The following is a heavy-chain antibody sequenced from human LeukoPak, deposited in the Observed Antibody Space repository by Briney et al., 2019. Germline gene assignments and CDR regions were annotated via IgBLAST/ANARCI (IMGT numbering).Heavy chain of an antibody. CDR1: GGSVTGGGYY. CDR2: ASYSGGT. D-gene: IGHD1-26*01. J-gene: IGHJ4*02. V-gene: IGHV4-39*01. CDR3: ARRRYSATLDY. Sequence: SETLSLTCSVSGGSVTGGGYYWSWIRQHPGKGLEWIGFASYSGGTYYNPSLMSRVTISVDTSDNHFSLKLSSVTAADTAVYYCARRRYSATLDYWGQGTLVTVSS.